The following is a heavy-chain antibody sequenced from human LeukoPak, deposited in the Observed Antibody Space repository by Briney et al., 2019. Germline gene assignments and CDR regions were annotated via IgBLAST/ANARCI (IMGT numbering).Heavy chain of an antibody. V-gene: IGHV3-21*01. Sequence: GGSLRLSCAASGFTFSSYSMNWVRQAPGKGLEWVSSISSSSNYIYYADSVKGRFTISRGNAKSSVYLQMNSLRAEDTAVYYCARDPDYDFWSGFRIQVSMDVWGKGTTVTVSS. CDR2: ISSSSNYI. CDR3: ARDPDYDFWSGFRIQVSMDV. CDR1: GFTFSSYS. J-gene: IGHJ6*03. D-gene: IGHD3-3*01.